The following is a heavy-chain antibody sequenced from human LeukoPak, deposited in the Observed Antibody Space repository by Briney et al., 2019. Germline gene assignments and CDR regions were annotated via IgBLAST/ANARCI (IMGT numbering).Heavy chain of an antibody. CDR3: ATTLEYGDYVFDY. J-gene: IGHJ4*02. Sequence: ASVKVSCKASGDTFSSYYMHWVRQAPGQGLEWMGGFDPEDGETIYAQKFQGRVTMTGDTSTDTAYMELSSLRSEDTAVYYCATTLEYGDYVFDYWGQGTLVTVSS. CDR2: FDPEDGET. V-gene: IGHV1-24*01. CDR1: GDTFSSYY. D-gene: IGHD4-17*01.